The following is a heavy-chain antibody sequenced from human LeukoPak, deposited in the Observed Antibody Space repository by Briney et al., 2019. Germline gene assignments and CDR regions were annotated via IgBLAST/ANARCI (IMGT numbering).Heavy chain of an antibody. V-gene: IGHV3-43*02. CDR3: AKEDYSSSWYALDY. CDR1: GFTFDDYA. D-gene: IGHD6-13*01. CDR2: ISGDGGSI. J-gene: IGHJ4*02. Sequence: GGSLRLSCAASGFTFDDYAIYWVRQGPGKGLEWVSLISGDGGSIYYADSVKGRFTISRDNSKNSLYQQMNSLRTEDAALYYCAKEDYSSSWYALDYWGQGTLVTVSS.